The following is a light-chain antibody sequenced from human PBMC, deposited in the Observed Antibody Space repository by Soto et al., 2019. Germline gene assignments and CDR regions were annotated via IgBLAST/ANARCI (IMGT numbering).Light chain of an antibody. CDR2: EVT. Sequence: QSVLTQPPSASGSPGQSVTISCTGTSSDLGGYNYVSWYQQHPGKAPKLMIYEVTKRPSGVPDRFSGSKSGNTASLTVSGLQAEDEADYYCSPYAGSNNFVVFGGGTKLTVL. V-gene: IGLV2-8*01. J-gene: IGLJ2*01. CDR3: SPYAGSNNFVV. CDR1: SSDLGGYNY.